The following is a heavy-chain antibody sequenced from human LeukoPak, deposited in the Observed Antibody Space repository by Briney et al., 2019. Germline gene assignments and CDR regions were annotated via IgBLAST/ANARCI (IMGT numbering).Heavy chain of an antibody. Sequence: GGSLRVSCADPRFTFSSYSMSRVRQAPGKGLEWVSSISSSSSYIYYADSVKGRFTISRDNAKNSLYLQMNSLRAEDTAVYYCARDCSGGSCYAGYWGQGTLVTVSS. CDR1: RFTFSSYS. D-gene: IGHD2-15*01. CDR3: ARDCSGGSCYAGY. J-gene: IGHJ4*02. V-gene: IGHV3-21*01. CDR2: ISSSSSYI.